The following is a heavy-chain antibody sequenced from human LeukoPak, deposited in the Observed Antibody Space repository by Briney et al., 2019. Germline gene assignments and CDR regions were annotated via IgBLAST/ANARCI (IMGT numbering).Heavy chain of an antibody. CDR2: IYYSGST. D-gene: IGHD3-16*02. CDR3: ARALRGDYVWGSYREYFDY. CDR1: GGSISSYY. Sequence: PSETLSLTCTVSGGSISSYYWSWIRQPPGKGLEWIGYIYYSGSTNYNPSLKSRVTISVDTSKNQFSLKLSSVTAADTAVYYCARALRGDYVWGSYREYFDYWGQGTLVTVSP. J-gene: IGHJ4*02. V-gene: IGHV4-59*01.